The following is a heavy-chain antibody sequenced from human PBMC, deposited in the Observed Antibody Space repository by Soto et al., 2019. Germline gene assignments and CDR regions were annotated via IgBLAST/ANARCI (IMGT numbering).Heavy chain of an antibody. Sequence: SETLSLTCAVYGGSFSGYYWGWIRQPPGKGLEWIGEINHSGSTNYNPSLKSRVTIPVDTSKNQFSLKLSSVTAADTAVYYCARGLYYYDSSGYYLWGQGTLVTVSS. D-gene: IGHD3-22*01. CDR1: GGSFSGYY. CDR3: ARGLYYYDSSGYYL. J-gene: IGHJ5*02. CDR2: INHSGST. V-gene: IGHV4-34*01.